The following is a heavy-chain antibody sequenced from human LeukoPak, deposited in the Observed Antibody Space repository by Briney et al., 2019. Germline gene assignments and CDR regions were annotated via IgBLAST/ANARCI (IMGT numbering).Heavy chain of an antibody. J-gene: IGHJ4*02. CDR2: IYYSGST. CDR1: GGSISSYY. D-gene: IGHD5-18*01. CDR3: ARDRYSYGYDY. V-gene: IGHV4-59*01. Sequence: PSETLSLTCTVSGGSISSYYWSWIRQPPGKGLEWIGYIYYSGSTNYNPSLKSRVTISVDTSKNQFSLKLSSVTAAGTAVYYCARDRYSYGYDYWGQGTLVTVSS.